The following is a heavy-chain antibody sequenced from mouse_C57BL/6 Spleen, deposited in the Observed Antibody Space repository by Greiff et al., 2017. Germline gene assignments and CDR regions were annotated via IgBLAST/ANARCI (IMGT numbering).Heavy chain of an antibody. CDR1: GFTFTAYY. Sequence: QVQLQESGAELVKPGASVYISCTVSGFTFTAYYINWVKQRPGQGLEWLERIGPGSGSTYYNDNFKGKATLTADKSSSTAYMQLSSLTSEDSAIYFCARAYYDCDGLDYWGQGTTLTVSS. CDR2: IGPGSGST. D-gene: IGHD2-4*01. CDR3: ARAYYDCDGLDY. J-gene: IGHJ2*01. V-gene: IGHV1-77*01.